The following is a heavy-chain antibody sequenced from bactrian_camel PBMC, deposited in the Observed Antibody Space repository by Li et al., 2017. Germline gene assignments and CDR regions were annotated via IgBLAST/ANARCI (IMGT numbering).Heavy chain of an antibody. CDR3: ASGPSSGAGCSLGSLGYAT. D-gene: IGHD1*01. J-gene: IGHJ6*01. CDR1: GFTRTTNC. V-gene: IGHV3S40*01. CDR2: IILGSGTS. Sequence: VQLVESGGDSVQAGGALRLSCSAIGFTRTTNCIGWFRRAPGEARLARVGVASIILGSGTSVYADSVKGRFAISRDTAKKTVYLQMNSLKPEDTGTYYCASGPSSGAGCSLGSLGYATWGQGTQVTVS.